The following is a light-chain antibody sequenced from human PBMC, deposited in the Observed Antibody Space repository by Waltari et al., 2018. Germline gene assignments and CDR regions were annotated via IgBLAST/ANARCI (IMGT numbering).Light chain of an antibody. Sequence: EVVLPQSPATLSLSPGETSTLSCSASQSVCVFLAWYQQKPGQAPRLLIYDASNRATGIPARFSGSGSGTDFTLTISSVEPEDAAVYYCQQRITWPPITFGQGTRLEIK. CDR1: QSVCVF. J-gene: IGKJ5*01. CDR3: QQRITWPPIT. CDR2: DAS. V-gene: IGKV3-11*01.